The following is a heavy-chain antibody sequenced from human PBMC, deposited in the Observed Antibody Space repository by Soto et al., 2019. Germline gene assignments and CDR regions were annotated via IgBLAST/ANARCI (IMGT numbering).Heavy chain of an antibody. Sequence: QVQLVQSGAEVKKPGASVKVSCKASGYTFTSYGISWVRQAPGQGLEWMGWISAYNGNTNYAQKLQGRVTMTTDTSSSTAYMELRSLRSDDTAVYYCAGDREDIVVVPAANRYYYYGMDVWGQGTTVTVSS. D-gene: IGHD2-2*01. CDR2: ISAYNGNT. V-gene: IGHV1-18*01. J-gene: IGHJ6*02. CDR3: AGDREDIVVVPAANRYYYYGMDV. CDR1: GYTFTSYG.